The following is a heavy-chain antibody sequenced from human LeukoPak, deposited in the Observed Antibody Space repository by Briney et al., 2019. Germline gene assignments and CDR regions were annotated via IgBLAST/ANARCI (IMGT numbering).Heavy chain of an antibody. V-gene: IGHV3-23*01. D-gene: IGHD3-10*01. CDR3: ARDREVRGDMDV. CDR1: GFSFHSYA. J-gene: IGHJ6*04. Sequence: TGGSLRLSCAASGFSFHSYAMAWVRQAPGEGLEWVAGISGSAVSTHYADSVKGRFTISRDNSKNSLYLQMNSLRAEDTAVYYCARDREVRGDMDVWGKGTTVTVSS. CDR2: ISGSAVST.